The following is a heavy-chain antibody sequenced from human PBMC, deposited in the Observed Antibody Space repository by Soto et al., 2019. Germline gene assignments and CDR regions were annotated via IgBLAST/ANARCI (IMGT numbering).Heavy chain of an antibody. D-gene: IGHD2-15*01. CDR2: IYYSGST. Sequence: TLSLTCTVSGGSISSYYWSWIRQPPGKGLEWIGYIYYSGSTNYNPSLKSRVTISVDTSKNQFSLKLSSVTAADTAVYYCASDRYGGNYFDYWGQGTLVTVSS. CDR1: GGSISSYY. V-gene: IGHV4-59*01. CDR3: ASDRYGGNYFDY. J-gene: IGHJ4*02.